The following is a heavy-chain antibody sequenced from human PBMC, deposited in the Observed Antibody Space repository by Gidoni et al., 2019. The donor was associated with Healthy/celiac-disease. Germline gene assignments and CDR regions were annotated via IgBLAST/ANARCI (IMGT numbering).Heavy chain of an antibody. J-gene: IGHJ4*02. D-gene: IGHD6-13*01. CDR3: ASGYSKDYFDY. CDR2: IYYSGST. Sequence: QLQLQESGPGLVKPSETLSLTCTVPGGSISSSSYYWGWIRQPPGKGLEWIGSIYYSGSTYYNPSLKSRVTISVDTSKNQFSLKLSSVTAADTAVYYCASGYSKDYFDYWGQGTLVTVSS. CDR1: GGSISSSSYY. V-gene: IGHV4-39*01.